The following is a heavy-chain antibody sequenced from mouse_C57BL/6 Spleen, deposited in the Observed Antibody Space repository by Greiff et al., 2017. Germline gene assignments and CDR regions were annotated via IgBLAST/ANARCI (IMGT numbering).Heavy chain of an antibody. D-gene: IGHD1-1*01. J-gene: IGHJ2*01. Sequence: QVQLQQSGPELVKPGASVKISCKASGYAFSSSWMNWVKQRPGQGLEWIGRIYPGDGDTNYNGKFKGKATLTADKSSSTAYMPLSSLTSEDPAVYFCARSDFYRSKGYWGQGTTLPVSS. V-gene: IGHV1-82*01. CDR2: IYPGDGDT. CDR1: GYAFSSSW. CDR3: ARSDFYRSKGY.